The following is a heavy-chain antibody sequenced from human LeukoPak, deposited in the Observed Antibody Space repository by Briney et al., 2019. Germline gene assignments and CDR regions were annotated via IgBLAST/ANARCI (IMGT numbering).Heavy chain of an antibody. D-gene: IGHD3-9*01. V-gene: IGHV3-11*01. CDR2: ISSSGNTI. CDR3: ARAPLRYFDPSTYYFDY. CDR1: GFSVSRNY. Sequence: GGSLRLSCAASGFSVSRNYMSWIRQAPGKGLEWVSYISSSGNTIYYADSVKGRFTISRDNAKNSLYLQMNSLRAEDTAVYYCARAPLRYFDPSTYYFDYWGQGTLVTVSS. J-gene: IGHJ4*02.